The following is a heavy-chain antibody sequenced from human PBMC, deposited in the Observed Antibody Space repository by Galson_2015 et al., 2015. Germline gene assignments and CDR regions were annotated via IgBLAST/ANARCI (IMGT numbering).Heavy chain of an antibody. CDR1: GFTFSSYW. Sequence: SLRLSCAASGFTFSSYWMHWVRQAPGKGLVWVSRINSDGSSTSYADSVKGRFTISRDNAKNTLYLQMNSLKASDTAMYYCARHGNPAAGTFYYYYMDVWGKGTTVTVSS. CDR3: ARHGNPAAGTFYYYYMDV. J-gene: IGHJ6*03. V-gene: IGHV3-74*01. CDR2: INSDGSST. D-gene: IGHD6-13*01.